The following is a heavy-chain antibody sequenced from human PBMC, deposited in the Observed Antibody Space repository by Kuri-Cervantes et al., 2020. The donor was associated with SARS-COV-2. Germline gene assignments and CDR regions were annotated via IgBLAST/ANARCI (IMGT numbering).Heavy chain of an antibody. CDR2: IDPSDSYT. J-gene: IGHJ5*02. D-gene: IGHD2-15*01. V-gene: IGHV5-10-1*01. Sequence: GGSLRLSCKGSGYGFTSYWISWVRQMPGKGLEWMGRIDPSDSYTNYSPSFQGHVTISADKSISTAYLQWSSLKATDTAMYYCARLDRPTGYCSGGSCYSGDWFDPRGQGTLVTVSS. CDR1: GYGFTSYW. CDR3: ARLDRPTGYCSGGSCYSGDWFDP.